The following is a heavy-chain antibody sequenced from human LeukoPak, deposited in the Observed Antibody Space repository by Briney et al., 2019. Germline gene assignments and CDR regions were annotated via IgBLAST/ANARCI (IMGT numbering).Heavy chain of an antibody. CDR3: ARGVGSSSSNWFDH. V-gene: IGHV4-4*07. CDR2: IDARGKT. Sequence: SETLSLTCTVSGGSLSSQYWSWLRHSPGEGLEWIGRIDARGKTNYNPSLKSRVTISIDKSKGQFSLKVNSVSAADTAVYYCARGVGSSSSNWFDHWGQGALVTVSS. D-gene: IGHD2-2*01. J-gene: IGHJ5*02. CDR1: GGSLSSQY.